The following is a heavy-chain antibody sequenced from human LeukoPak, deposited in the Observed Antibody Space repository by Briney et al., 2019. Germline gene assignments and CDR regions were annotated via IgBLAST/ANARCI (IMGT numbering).Heavy chain of an antibody. CDR3: ARDRIAAARGTSWFDP. J-gene: IGHJ5*02. Sequence: PGGSLRLSCAASGFTFSSYWMSWVRQAPGKGLEWVANIKQDGSEKYYVDSVKGRFTISRDNAKNSLYLQMNSLRAEDTAVYYCARDRIAAARGTSWFDPWGQGTLVTVSS. CDR1: GFTFSSYW. V-gene: IGHV3-7*01. D-gene: IGHD6-13*01. CDR2: IKQDGSEK.